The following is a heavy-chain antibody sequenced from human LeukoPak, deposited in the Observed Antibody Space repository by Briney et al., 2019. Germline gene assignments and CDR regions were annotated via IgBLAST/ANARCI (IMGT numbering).Heavy chain of an antibody. CDR3: VKEKGATVVKIYFDY. D-gene: IGHD1-1*01. V-gene: IGHV3-23*01. J-gene: IGHJ4*02. CDR1: GLTFSLFG. Sequence: GGSLRLSGAACGLTFSLFGRRWVRQAPGKGLEWLSAIGYRGGSTYYTDSVKGGFTISRNNSKNTLYMQMNSLRAEDTALYYCVKEKGATVVKIYFDYWGQGTLVTVSS. CDR2: IGYRGGST.